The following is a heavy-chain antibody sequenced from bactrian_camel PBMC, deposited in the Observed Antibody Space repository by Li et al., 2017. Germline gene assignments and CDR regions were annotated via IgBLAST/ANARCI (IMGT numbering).Heavy chain of an antibody. V-gene: IGHV3S1*01. D-gene: IGHD6*01. Sequence: QLVESGGGLVQPGGSLRLTCAYSGWTFSRYWMYWVRQAPGKGLEWVSYIQIDGSSTSYADSVKGRFTISRDNAKNTVYLQMNSLKSEDTALYYCATRPSTWSSWSKYYGMEYWDKGTQVTVS. J-gene: IGHJ7*01. CDR2: IQIDGSST. CDR1: GWTFSRYW.